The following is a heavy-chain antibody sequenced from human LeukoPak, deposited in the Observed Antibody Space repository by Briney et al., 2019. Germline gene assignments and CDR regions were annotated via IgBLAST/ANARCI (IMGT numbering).Heavy chain of an antibody. J-gene: IGHJ3*02. CDR2: IYYSGST. Sequence: SETLALTCTVSGGSISSGGYYWSWIRQHPGKGLEWIGYIYYSGSTYYNPSLKSRVTISVDTSKNQFTLKLSSVTAADTAVYYCARGDGYDAFDIWGQGTMVTVSS. V-gene: IGHV4-31*03. D-gene: IGHD5-24*01. CDR1: GGSISSGGYY. CDR3: ARGDGYDAFDI.